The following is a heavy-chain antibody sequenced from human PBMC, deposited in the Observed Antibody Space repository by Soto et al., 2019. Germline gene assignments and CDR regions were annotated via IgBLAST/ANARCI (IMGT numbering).Heavy chain of an antibody. V-gene: IGHV3-23*04. CDR3: AKDRRDVPYYFDY. Sequence: EVQWVVSGGGLVQPGGSLTLSCEASGFTDSTSAMGCVRRAPGKGLEWVSSINGVDSFGTAATYYAESLKVRVTISRDHFKNTLYLEMHSLRPEDTAVYFCAKDRRDVPYYFDYWGQAALVTVSS. J-gene: IGHJ4*02. CDR2: INGVDSFGTAAT. CDR1: GFTDSTSA.